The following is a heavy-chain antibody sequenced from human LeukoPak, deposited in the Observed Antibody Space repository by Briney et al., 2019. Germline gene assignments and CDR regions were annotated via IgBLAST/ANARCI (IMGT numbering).Heavy chain of an antibody. CDR1: GGSISGHY. D-gene: IGHD3-16*01. V-gene: IGHV4-59*08. Sequence: SETLSLTCTASGGSISGHYWSWIRQPPGKGLEWIGYIYYSGATNYNPSLKSRVTISVDTSKNQFSLKLRSVTAADTAVYYCARFGSDTYGYKYYFDYWGQGALVTVSS. CDR2: IYYSGAT. CDR3: ARFGSDTYGYKYYFDY. J-gene: IGHJ4*02.